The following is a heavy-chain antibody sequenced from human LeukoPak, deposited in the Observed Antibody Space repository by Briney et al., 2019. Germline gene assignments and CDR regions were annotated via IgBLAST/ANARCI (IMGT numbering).Heavy chain of an antibody. J-gene: IGHJ5*02. CDR3: ARDYDFWSGYFLRKGFDP. CDR1: GGTFSSYA. D-gene: IGHD3-3*01. V-gene: IGHV1-69*13. Sequence: GASVKVSCKASGGTFSSYAISWVRQAPGQGLDWMGAIIPIFGTANYAQKFQGRVTITADESTSTAYMELSSLRSEDTAVYYCARDYDFWSGYFLRKGFDPWGQGTLVTVSS. CDR2: IIPIFGTA.